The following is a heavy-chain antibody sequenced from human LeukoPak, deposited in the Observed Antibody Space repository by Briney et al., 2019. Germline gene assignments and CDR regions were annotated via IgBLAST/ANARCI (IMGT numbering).Heavy chain of an antibody. Sequence: GGSLRLSCAASGFTFSSYAMSWVRQAPGKGLEWVSAIGGSGGSTYYADSVKGRFTISRDNSKNTLYLQMNSLRAEDTAVYYCAKRSPYGSGSYGFDYWGQGTLVTVSS. V-gene: IGHV3-23*01. CDR2: IGGSGGST. D-gene: IGHD3-10*01. J-gene: IGHJ4*02. CDR1: GFTFSSYA. CDR3: AKRSPYGSGSYGFDY.